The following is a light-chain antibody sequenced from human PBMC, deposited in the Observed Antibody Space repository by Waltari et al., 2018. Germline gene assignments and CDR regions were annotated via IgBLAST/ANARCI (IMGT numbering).Light chain of an antibody. J-gene: IGLJ2*01. CDR3: CSYAGSYTL. V-gene: IGLV2-11*01. CDR2: DVS. Sequence: QSALTQPRPVSGSPGQSVPISCPGTSSDVGGYNYVSWYQQHPGKAPKLMIYDVSKRPSGVPDRFSGSKSGNTASLTISGLQAEDEADYYCCSYAGSYTLFGGGTKLTVL. CDR1: SSDVGGYNY.